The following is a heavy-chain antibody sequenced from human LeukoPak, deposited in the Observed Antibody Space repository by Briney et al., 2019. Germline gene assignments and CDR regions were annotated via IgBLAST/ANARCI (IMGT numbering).Heavy chain of an antibody. D-gene: IGHD3-10*01. CDR3: ARDPFNGSGSYYYLY. Sequence: GGPLRLSCAASGFTFSSYWMSWVRQAPGKGLEWVANIKQDRSEKYYVDSVKGRFTISRDNAKNSLYLQMNSLRAEDTAVYYCARDPFNGSGSYYYLYWGQGTLVTVSS. CDR2: IKQDRSEK. V-gene: IGHV3-7*01. J-gene: IGHJ4*02. CDR1: GFTFSSYW.